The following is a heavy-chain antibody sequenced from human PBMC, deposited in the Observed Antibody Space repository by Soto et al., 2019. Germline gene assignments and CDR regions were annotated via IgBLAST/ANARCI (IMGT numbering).Heavy chain of an antibody. Sequence: GGSLRLSCAASGFIFNDYYMSWIRQAPGKGLEWLSNISGSSGSKKYADAGKGRFTISRDNAKKSLYLEMHSLRAEDTAVYYCARYAAEVTTFFDHWGQGTLVTVSS. V-gene: IGHV3-11*06. CDR3: ARYAAEVTTFFDH. J-gene: IGHJ4*02. CDR1: GFIFNDYY. D-gene: IGHD4-17*01. CDR2: ISGSSGSK.